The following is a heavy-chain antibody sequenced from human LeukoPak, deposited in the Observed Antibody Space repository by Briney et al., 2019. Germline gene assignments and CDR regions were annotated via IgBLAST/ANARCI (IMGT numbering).Heavy chain of an antibody. J-gene: IGHJ3*02. CDR1: GFTVSSNY. D-gene: IGHD3-22*01. V-gene: IGHV3-66*01. Sequence: GGSLRLSCAASGFTVSSNYMSWVRQAPGKGLEWVSVIYSGGSTYYADSVKGRFTISRDNSKNTLYLQMNSLRAEDTAVYYCARGLGYYDSSGLGAFDIWGQGTMVTVSS. CDR3: ARGLGYYDSSGLGAFDI. CDR2: IYSGGST.